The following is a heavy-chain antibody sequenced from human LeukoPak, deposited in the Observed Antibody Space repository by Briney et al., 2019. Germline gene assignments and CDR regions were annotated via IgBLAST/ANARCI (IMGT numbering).Heavy chain of an antibody. CDR1: GYTFTVYY. CDR3: ARAAYESSGHDY. D-gene: IGHD3-22*01. Sequence: ASVKVSCKASGYTFTVYYMHWVRQAPGQGLEWMGRINPNSGGTNYAQKFQGRVTMTRDTSISTAYMELSRLRSDDTAVYYCARAAYESSGHDYWGQGTLVTVSS. J-gene: IGHJ4*02. V-gene: IGHV1-2*06. CDR2: INPNSGGT.